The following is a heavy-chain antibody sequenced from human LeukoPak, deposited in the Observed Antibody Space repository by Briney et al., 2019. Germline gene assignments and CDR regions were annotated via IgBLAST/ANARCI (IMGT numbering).Heavy chain of an antibody. V-gene: IGHV4-59*12. Sequence: SETLPLTCTVSGGSISSYYWNWIRQPPGKGLEWIAYIYYSGNTNYNPSLKSRVTISVDTSKNQFSLKLSSVTAADTAVYYCARGHPEDSDFDYWGQGTLVTVSS. CDR1: GGSISSYY. CDR3: ARGHPEDSDFDY. CDR2: IYYSGNT. D-gene: IGHD2-15*01. J-gene: IGHJ4*02.